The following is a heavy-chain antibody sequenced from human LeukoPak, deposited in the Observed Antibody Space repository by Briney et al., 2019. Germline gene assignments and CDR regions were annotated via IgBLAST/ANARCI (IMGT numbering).Heavy chain of an antibody. CDR3: AKGGVFAPAAPFDY. CDR2: ISGSGGST. V-gene: IGHV3-23*01. Sequence: GGSLRLSCAASGFAFSSYAMSWVRQAPGKGLEWVSAISGSGGSTYYADSVKGRFTISRDNSKNTLYLQMNSLRAEDTAVYYCAKGGVFAPAAPFDYWGQGTLVTVSS. J-gene: IGHJ4*02. CDR1: GFAFSSYA. D-gene: IGHD2-2*01.